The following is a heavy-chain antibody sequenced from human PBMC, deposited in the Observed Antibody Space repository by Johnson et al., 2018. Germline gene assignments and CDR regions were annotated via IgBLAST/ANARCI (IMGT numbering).Heavy chain of an antibody. J-gene: IGHJ3*02. Sequence: QVQLVESGGGVVQPGRSLRLSCAASGFTFSSYAMHWVRQAPGKGLEWVAFISYDGSNKYYADSVKGRFTISRDNSKNTLYLQMNSLRAEDTAMYYPARGGGDGYSSAKDAVDIWGQGTMVTVSS. CDR2: ISYDGSNK. V-gene: IGHV3-30-3*01. D-gene: IGHD6-19*01. CDR1: GFTFSSYA. CDR3: ARGGGDGYSSAKDAVDI.